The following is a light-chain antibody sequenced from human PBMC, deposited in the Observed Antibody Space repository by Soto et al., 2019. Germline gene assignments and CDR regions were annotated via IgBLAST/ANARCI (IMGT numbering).Light chain of an antibody. CDR3: QQYYRSSIT. J-gene: IGKJ5*01. CDR1: QSLNNY. CDR2: DAS. Sequence: DLQMTQSPSTLSASVGDRVTITCRASQSLNNYLAWYQQKPGKAPKLLIYDASTLERGVPSRFSDTGSGTEFTLTISSLQPDDFATYYCQQYYRSSITFGQGTRLEIK. V-gene: IGKV1-5*01.